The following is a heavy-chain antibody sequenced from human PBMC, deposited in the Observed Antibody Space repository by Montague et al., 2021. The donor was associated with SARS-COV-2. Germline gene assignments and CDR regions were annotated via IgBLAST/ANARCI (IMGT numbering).Heavy chain of an antibody. Sequence: SETLSLTCTVSGYSISTGYYWGWIRQPPEKGLEWIGTIYHSGSTYFNPSLKSRVTISVDTSKNQFSLNLSSETAADTAVYYCAKVAGSHDTFDIWGRGTMVTVSS. CDR3: AKVAGSHDTFDI. J-gene: IGHJ3*02. D-gene: IGHD6-19*01. V-gene: IGHV4-38-2*02. CDR2: IYHSGST. CDR1: GYSISTGYY.